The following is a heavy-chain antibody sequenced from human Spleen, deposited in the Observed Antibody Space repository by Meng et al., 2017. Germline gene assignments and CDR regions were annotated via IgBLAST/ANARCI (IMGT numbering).Heavy chain of an antibody. CDR2: IFYGGNT. CDR1: GGSISSGSYY. Sequence: SETLSLTCTVSGGSISSGSYYWGWIRQPPGKGLGWIGSIFYGGNTYYNPSLKSRVSISVDMSKNQFSLKMSSVTAADTAVYYCARDRSDSWTEYWGQGTLVTVSS. V-gene: IGHV4-39*07. CDR3: ARDRSDSWTEY. J-gene: IGHJ4*02. D-gene: IGHD6-13*01.